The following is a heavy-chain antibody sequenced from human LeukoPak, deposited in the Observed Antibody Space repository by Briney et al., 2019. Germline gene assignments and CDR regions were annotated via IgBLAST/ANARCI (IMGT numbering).Heavy chain of an antibody. CDR2: IYTSGST. J-gene: IGHJ6*03. V-gene: IGHV4-4*07. CDR1: GGSISSHY. Sequence: SSETLSLTCTVSGGSISSHYLSWLRQPPGKGLEWIGRIYTSGSTNYSPSLKSRVTMSLDTSKNQFSLKLTSVTAADTAVYYCARGIYCSGPTCYYYYYYMDVWGKGTTVTVSS. D-gene: IGHD2-15*01. CDR3: ARGIYCSGPTCYYYYYYMDV.